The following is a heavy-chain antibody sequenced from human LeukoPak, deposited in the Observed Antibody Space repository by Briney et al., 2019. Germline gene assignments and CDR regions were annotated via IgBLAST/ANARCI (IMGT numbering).Heavy chain of an antibody. CDR3: ARAPVGGYYDSSGYYGYYYYYMDV. CDR2: IIPIFGTA. V-gene: IGHV1-69*05. D-gene: IGHD3-22*01. CDR1: GGTFSSYA. Sequence: GASVNASCKSSGGTFSSYAISWVRQAPGQGLEWMGGIIPIFGTANYAQKFQGRVTITTDESTSTAYMELSSPRSEDTAVYYCARAPVGGYYDSSGYYGYYYYYMDVWGKGTTVTVSS. J-gene: IGHJ6*03.